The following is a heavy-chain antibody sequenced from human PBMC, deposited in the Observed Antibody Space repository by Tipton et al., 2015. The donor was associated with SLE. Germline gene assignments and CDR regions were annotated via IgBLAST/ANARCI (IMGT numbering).Heavy chain of an antibody. J-gene: IGHJ5*02. CDR3: ARGGYGSGNNWFDP. V-gene: IGHV3-74*01. CDR2: INGDGSST. CDR1: GFPFTTYW. Sequence: SPRLSCTASGFPFTTYWMHWVRQASGKGLLWVSRINGDGSSTDYADSVKGRFTISRDNAKNTLYLQMNYLRAEDTAVYFCARGGYGSGNNWFDPWGQGTLVTVSS. D-gene: IGHD3-10*01.